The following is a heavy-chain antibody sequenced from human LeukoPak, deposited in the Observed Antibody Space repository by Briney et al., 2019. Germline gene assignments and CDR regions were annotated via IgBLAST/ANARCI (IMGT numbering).Heavy chain of an antibody. CDR3: ARVSGVYYYNYGMDV. D-gene: IGHD6-25*01. V-gene: IGHV3-7*01. J-gene: IGHJ6*02. CDR2: IKKDGSEK. CDR1: GFTFNSYW. Sequence: GGSLRLSCAASGFTFNSYWMSGVRRARGKGLVWVANIKKDGSEKYYVDSVKGRFTISRDNAKNSLYLQMNSLRAEDTAVYYCARVSGVYYYNYGMDVWGQGTTVTVSS.